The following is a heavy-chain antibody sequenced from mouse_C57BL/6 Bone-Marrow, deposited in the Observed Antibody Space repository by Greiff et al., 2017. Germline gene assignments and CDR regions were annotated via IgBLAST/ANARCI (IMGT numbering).Heavy chain of an antibody. CDR3: TLYRTTTVVARGDYYAMDY. CDR2: IYWDDAK. CDR1: GFSLSTSCMG. D-gene: IGHD1-1*01. J-gene: IGHJ4*01. V-gene: IGHV8-12*01. Sequence: QVTLKVSGPGILQSSQTLSLTCSFSGFSLSTSCMGVSWIRQPSGKGLEWLAHIYWDDAKRYNPSLKSRPTISKDTSRNQVFLNIHRVDTADTATDNSTLYRTTTVVARGDYYAMDYWGQGNSVNVSS.